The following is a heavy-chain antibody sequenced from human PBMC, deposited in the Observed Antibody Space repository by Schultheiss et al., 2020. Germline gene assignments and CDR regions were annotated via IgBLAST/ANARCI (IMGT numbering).Heavy chain of an antibody. CDR3: ASLAPIAAAGDWFDP. J-gene: IGHJ5*02. CDR2: ISWNSGSI. D-gene: IGHD6-13*01. CDR1: GFTFDDYA. V-gene: IGHV3-9*01. Sequence: GGSLRLSCAASGFTFDDYAMHWVRQAPGKGLEWVSGISWNSGSIGYADSVKGRFTISRDNAKNSLYLQMNSLRAEDTAVYYCASLAPIAAAGDWFDPWGQGTLVTVSS.